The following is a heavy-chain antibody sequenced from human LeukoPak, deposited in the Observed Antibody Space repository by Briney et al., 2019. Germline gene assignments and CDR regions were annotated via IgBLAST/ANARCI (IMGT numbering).Heavy chain of an antibody. CDR2: ISSSSSYI. CDR1: GFTFSSYS. J-gene: IGHJ3*02. CDR3: ARSRYYDILTGRDAFDI. Sequence: PGGSLRLSCAASGFTFSSYSMNWVRQAPGKGLEWVSSISSSSSYIYYADSVKGRFTISRENAKNSLYLQMNSLRAEDTAVYYCARSRYYDILTGRDAFDIWGQGTMVTVSS. D-gene: IGHD3-9*01. V-gene: IGHV3-21*01.